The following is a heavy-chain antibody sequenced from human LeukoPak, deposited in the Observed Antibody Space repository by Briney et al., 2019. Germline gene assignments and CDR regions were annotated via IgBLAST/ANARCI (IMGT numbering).Heavy chain of an antibody. D-gene: IGHD3-22*01. CDR1: GGSFSGYY. CDR3: ARAYYDSSGYILDEYYFDY. V-gene: IGHV4-34*01. J-gene: IGHJ4*02. Sequence: SETLSLTCAVYGGSFSGYYWSWIRQPPGKGLEWIGEINHSGSTNYNPSLKSRVTISVDTSKNQFSLKLSSVTAADTAVYYCARAYYDSSGYILDEYYFDYWGQGTLVTVSS. CDR2: INHSGST.